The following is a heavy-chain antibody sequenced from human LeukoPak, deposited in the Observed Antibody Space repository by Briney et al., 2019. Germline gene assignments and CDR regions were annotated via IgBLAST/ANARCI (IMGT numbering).Heavy chain of an antibody. CDR2: IHSGVRT. D-gene: IGHD4-17*01. Sequence: GGSLRLSCAASGFSVGSKYKSWVRQAPGKGLEWVSIIHSGVRTYYADSVKGRFAISRDNSQNTLYLQMNSLRVEDTAVYYCARGSAFDYGFPDYWGRGTLVTVSS. J-gene: IGHJ4*02. CDR1: GFSVGSKY. CDR3: ARGSAFDYGFPDY. V-gene: IGHV3-53*01.